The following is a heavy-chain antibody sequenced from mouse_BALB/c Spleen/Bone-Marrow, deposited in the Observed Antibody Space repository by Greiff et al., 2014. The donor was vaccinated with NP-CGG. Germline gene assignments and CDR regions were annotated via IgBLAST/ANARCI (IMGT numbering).Heavy chain of an antibody. J-gene: IGHJ3*01. CDR1: GYSFTGYF. D-gene: IGHD2-1*01. CDR3: ARGGNYQAWFAY. CDR2: INPYNGDT. Sequence: EVQLQQSGPELVKPGASVKIFCKASGYSFTGYFMNWVMQSHGKSLEWIGRINPYNGDTFYNQKFKGKATLTVDKSSSTAHMGLRSLASEDSAVYYCARGGNYQAWFAYWGQGTLVTVSA. V-gene: IGHV1-20*02.